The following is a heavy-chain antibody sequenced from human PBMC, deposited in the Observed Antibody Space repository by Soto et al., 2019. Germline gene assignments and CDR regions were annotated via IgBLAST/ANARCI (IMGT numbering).Heavy chain of an antibody. CDR2: ISAYNGNT. J-gene: IGHJ4*01. CDR3: ARDVPGSGVPFWDY. CDR1: GYTFTHYG. V-gene: IGHV1-18*04. Sequence: QIQLVQSGAEMTKPGASLKVSCKPSGYTFTHYGVSWLRQAPGQGLEWMGWISAYNGNTDYAHKFQGRVALTTDTSTSTAYMELRGLSPDDTAVYYCARDVPGSGVPFWDYWGHGTLVTVSS. D-gene: IGHD2-15*01.